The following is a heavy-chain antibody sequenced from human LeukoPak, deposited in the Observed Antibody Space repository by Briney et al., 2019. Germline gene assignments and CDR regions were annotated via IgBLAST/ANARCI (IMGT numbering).Heavy chain of an antibody. Sequence: SVKVSCKASGGAFSSFAFSWVRQAPGRGLEWMGGIIPLSGTANYAQRFQGRVTITTDESTTTAYMDLTSLRSEDTAVYYCARGLTTGTTILWFDSWGQGTLVTVSS. CDR3: ARGLTTGTTILWFDS. CDR2: IIPLSGTA. J-gene: IGHJ5*01. CDR1: GGAFSSFA. V-gene: IGHV1-69*05. D-gene: IGHD1-1*01.